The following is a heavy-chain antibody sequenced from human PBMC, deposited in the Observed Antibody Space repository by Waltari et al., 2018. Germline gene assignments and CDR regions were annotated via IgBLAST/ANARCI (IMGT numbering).Heavy chain of an antibody. CDR3: GRSYDFWSGYPVDY. Sequence: QVQLQESGPGLVKPSETLSLTCAVSGDSINNYYWSWIRQPPGKELEWIGYVAYTGRTNYNPSLKSRVTISVDTSKTQFSLKLTYVTAADTAVYFCGRSYDFWSGYPVDYWGPGKLVTVSS. CDR1: GDSINNYY. D-gene: IGHD3-3*01. CDR2: VAYTGRT. J-gene: IGHJ4*02. V-gene: IGHV4-59*01.